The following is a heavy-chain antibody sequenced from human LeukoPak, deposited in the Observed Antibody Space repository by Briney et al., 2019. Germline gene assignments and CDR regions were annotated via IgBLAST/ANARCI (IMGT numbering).Heavy chain of an antibody. CDR1: GYTFTTYG. V-gene: IGHV1-18*01. CDR2: ISAYNGDT. Sequence: ASVTVSCKASGYTFTTYGISWVRQAPGQGLEWMGWISAYNGDTNYAQKLQGRVTMTTDTSTSTTYMELRSLRSDDTAVYYCVRDYGSGSYRFGLWGRGTLVTVSS. CDR3: VRDYGSGSYRFGL. D-gene: IGHD3-10*01. J-gene: IGHJ2*01.